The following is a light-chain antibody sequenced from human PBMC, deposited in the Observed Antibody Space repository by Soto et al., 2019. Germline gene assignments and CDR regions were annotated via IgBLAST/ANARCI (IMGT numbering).Light chain of an antibody. CDR2: AAS. CDR1: QSISTW. J-gene: IGKJ1*01. CDR3: QQYNTYSWT. V-gene: IGKV1-5*01. Sequence: IQMTQSPSTLSASVGDRVTITCRARQSISTWLAWYQQKPGQAPKLLISAASNLESGVPSRFSGSGSGTEFTLTISGLQPDDFATYYCQQYNTYSWTFGQGTKVDIK.